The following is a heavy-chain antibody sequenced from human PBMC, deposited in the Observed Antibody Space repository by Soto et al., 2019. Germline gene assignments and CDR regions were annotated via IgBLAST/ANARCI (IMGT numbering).Heavy chain of an antibody. J-gene: IGHJ4*02. CDR1: GYMYTSNG. CDR3: AREAIAVPGTRGEYDF. Sequence: QVQLVQSGAEVKKPGASVKVSCRASGYMYTSNGIAWVRQAPGQGLEWMGLMSAYNGNTNYAAKLQGRVTMTTDTTTTTAYMELRSLKSDHPATHYCAREAIAVPGTRGEYDFWGQGTLVTVSS. D-gene: IGHD6-19*01. V-gene: IGHV1-18*04. CDR2: MSAYNGNT.